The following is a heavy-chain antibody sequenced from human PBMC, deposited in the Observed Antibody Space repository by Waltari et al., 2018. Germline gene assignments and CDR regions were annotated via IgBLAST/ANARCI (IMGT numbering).Heavy chain of an antibody. CDR1: GYSISSGYY. CDR2: IYHSGST. J-gene: IGHJ3*02. D-gene: IGHD3-22*01. CDR3: ARSYYDSSARRLGGFDI. Sequence: QVQLQESGPGLVKPSETLSLTCAVSGYSISSGYYWGWIRQPPGKGLEWIGSIYHSGSTYSNPSLKSRVTISVDTSKNQFSLKLSSVTAADTAVYYCARSYYDSSARRLGGFDIWGQGTMVTVSS. V-gene: IGHV4-38-2*01.